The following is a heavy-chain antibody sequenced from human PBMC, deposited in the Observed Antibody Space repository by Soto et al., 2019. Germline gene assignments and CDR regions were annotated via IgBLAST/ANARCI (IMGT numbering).Heavy chain of an antibody. CDR3: ARDGRGTPTASFDY. V-gene: IGHV4-4*02. CDR1: GGSISSSNW. J-gene: IGHJ4*02. D-gene: IGHD2-15*01. Sequence: SETLSLTCAVSGGSISSSNWWSWVRQPPGKGLEWIGEIYHSGSTNYNPSLKSRVTISVDKSKNQFSLKLSSVTAADTAVYYCARDGRGTPTASFDYWGQGTLVTVSS. CDR2: IYHSGST.